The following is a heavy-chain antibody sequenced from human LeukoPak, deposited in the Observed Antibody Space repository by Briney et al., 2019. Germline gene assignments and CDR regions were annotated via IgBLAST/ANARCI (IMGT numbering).Heavy chain of an antibody. V-gene: IGHV3-7*01. D-gene: IGHD5-12*01. CDR3: VRDGGVSGYDLLDY. CDR2: INEDGATK. CDR1: GFTFSDHW. J-gene: IGHJ4*02. Sequence: PGGSLRLSCAASGFTFSDHWMAWVRQAPGKGLEWVANINEDGATKNYVDSVKGRFTISRDSAKNSLSLQMNSLRAEDTAVYYCVRDGGVSGYDLLDYWGQGTLVTVSS.